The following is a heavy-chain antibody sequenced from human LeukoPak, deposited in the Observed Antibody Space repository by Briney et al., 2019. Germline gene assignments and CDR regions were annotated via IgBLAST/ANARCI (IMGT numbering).Heavy chain of an antibody. J-gene: IGHJ4*02. Sequence: SETLPLTCTVSGGSISSGSYYWSWIRQPAGKGLEWIGRIYTSGSTNYNPSLKSRVTISVDTSKNQFSLRLSSVTAADTAVYYCARESGYSNYYFDYWGQGTLVTVSS. CDR3: ARESGYSNYYFDY. CDR2: IYTSGST. CDR1: GGSISSGSYY. D-gene: IGHD4-11*01. V-gene: IGHV4-61*02.